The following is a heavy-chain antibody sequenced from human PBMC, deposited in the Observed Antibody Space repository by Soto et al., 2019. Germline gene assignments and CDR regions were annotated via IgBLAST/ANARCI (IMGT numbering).Heavy chain of an antibody. V-gene: IGHV4-59*01. CDR3: ARGTTVTTPYFDY. J-gene: IGHJ4*02. CDR1: GGSISSYY. CDR2: IYYSGST. D-gene: IGHD4-4*01. Sequence: SEPLSLTCTVSGGSISSYYWSWIRQPPGKGLEWIGYIYYSGSTNYNPSLKSRVTISVDTSKNQFSLKLSSVTAADTAVYYCARGTTVTTPYFDYWGQGTLVTVSS.